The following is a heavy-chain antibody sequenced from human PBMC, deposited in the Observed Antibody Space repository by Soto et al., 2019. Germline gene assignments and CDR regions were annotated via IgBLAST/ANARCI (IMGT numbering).Heavy chain of an antibody. V-gene: IGHV4-39*07. Sequence: SETLSLTCTVSGGSISSSSYYWGWIRQPPGKGLEWIGSIYYSGSTYYNPSLKSRVTISVGTSKNQFSLKLSSVTAADTAVYYCVRALRYHGSESIHFWGQATLVSGSS. D-gene: IGHD3-10*01. J-gene: IGHJ4*02. CDR3: VRALRYHGSESIHF. CDR2: IYYSGST. CDR1: GGSISSSSYY.